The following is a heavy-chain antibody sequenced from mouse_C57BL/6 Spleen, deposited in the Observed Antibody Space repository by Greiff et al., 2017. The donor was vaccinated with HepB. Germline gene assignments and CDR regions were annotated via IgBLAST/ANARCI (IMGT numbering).Heavy chain of an antibody. CDR1: GFSLTSYG. J-gene: IGHJ4*01. D-gene: IGHD1-1*01. CDR2: IWSGGST. Sequence: QVHVKQSGPGLVQPSQSLSITCTASGFSLTSYGVHWVRQSPGKGLEWLGVIWSGGSTDYNAAFISRLSISKDNSKSQVFFKMNSLQADDTAIYYCARGGSSYGAMDYWGQGTSVTVSS. V-gene: IGHV2-2*01. CDR3: ARGGSSYGAMDY.